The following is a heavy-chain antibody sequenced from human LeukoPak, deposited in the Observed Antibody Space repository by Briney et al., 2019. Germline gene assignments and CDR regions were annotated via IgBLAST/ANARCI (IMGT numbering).Heavy chain of an antibody. CDR1: GFTFDDYA. V-gene: IGHV3-9*01. CDR3: AKDISEGGYNYPGAFDI. CDR2: ISWNSGSI. J-gene: IGHJ3*02. Sequence: PGRSLRLSCAASGFTFDDYAMHWVRQAPGKGLEWVSGISWNSGSIGYADSVKGRFTISRDNAKNSLYLQMNSLRAEDTALYYCAKDISEGGYNYPGAFDIWGQGTMVTVSS. D-gene: IGHD5-24*01.